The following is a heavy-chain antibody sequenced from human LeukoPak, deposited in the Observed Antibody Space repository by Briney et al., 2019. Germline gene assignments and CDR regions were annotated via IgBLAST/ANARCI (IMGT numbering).Heavy chain of an antibody. J-gene: IGHJ4*02. Sequence: ASVKVSCKASGYTFTGYYMHWVRQAPGQGLEWMGWINPNSGGTNYAQKFQGRVTMTRDTSISTAYMELSRLRSDDTAVYYCARAGIAVAGIEFHYWGQGTLVTVSS. CDR3: ARAGIAVAGIEFHY. CDR2: INPNSGGT. CDR1: GYTFTGYY. V-gene: IGHV1-2*02. D-gene: IGHD6-19*01.